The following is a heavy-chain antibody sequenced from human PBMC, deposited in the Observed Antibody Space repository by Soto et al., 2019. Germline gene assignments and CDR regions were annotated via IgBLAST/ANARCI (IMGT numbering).Heavy chain of an antibody. J-gene: IGHJ4*02. CDR3: ARLEGLATISYYFDF. CDR1: DDSINSDKYY. V-gene: IGHV4-39*01. Sequence: SETLSLTCSVSDDSINSDKYYWVWIRQPPGKGLEWIGSIYYRGNAYYNPSLQTRVTVSLDKSKSQFSLKLNSVTAADSAVYFCARLEGLATISYYFDFWGPGALVTVSS. CDR2: IYYRGNA. D-gene: IGHD3-9*01.